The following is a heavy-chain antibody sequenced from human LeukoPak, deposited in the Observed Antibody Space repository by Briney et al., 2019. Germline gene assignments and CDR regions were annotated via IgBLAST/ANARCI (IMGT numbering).Heavy chain of an antibody. V-gene: IGHV3-23*01. D-gene: IGHD3-22*01. CDR2: INGGGDAT. J-gene: IGHJ3*02. CDR3: ARDLEDSSPFGAFDM. CDR1: GFTFNNNA. Sequence: PGGSLRLSCATSGFTFNNNAMSWVRQAPGKGLEWVSAINGGGDATEYADSVKGRSTISRDNSKNTLYLQMNSLRAEDTAVYYCARDLEDSSPFGAFDMWGQGTMVTVSS.